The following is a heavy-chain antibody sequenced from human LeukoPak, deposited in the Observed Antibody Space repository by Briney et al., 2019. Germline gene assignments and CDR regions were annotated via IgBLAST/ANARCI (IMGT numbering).Heavy chain of an antibody. CDR3: AKLLRDETIYDF. Sequence: PGGSLRLSCAASGFTFSSYEMNWVRQAPGKGLEWVANIKKDGSENYYVDSVKGRFTISRDNAKNSLLLQMSSLRAEDTAFYYCAKLLRDETIYDFWGRGDLVTVSS. CDR1: GFTFSSYE. D-gene: IGHD4-23*01. J-gene: IGHJ4*01. V-gene: IGHV3-7*01. CDR2: IKKDGSEN.